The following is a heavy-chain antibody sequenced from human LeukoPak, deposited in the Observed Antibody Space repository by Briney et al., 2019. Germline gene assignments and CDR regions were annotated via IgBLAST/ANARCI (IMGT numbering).Heavy chain of an antibody. CDR1: GFTFSNYA. CDR3: AKDPYYYDTSGYNGDY. V-gene: IGHV3-23*01. D-gene: IGHD3-22*01. Sequence: GGSLRLSCAASGFTFSNYAMGWVRQAPGKGLEWVSSISGSGGSTYYADSVKGRFTISRDNSKNTLFLQMNSLRAEDTAVYYCAKDPYYYDTSGYNGDYWGQGTLVTVSS. J-gene: IGHJ4*02. CDR2: ISGSGGST.